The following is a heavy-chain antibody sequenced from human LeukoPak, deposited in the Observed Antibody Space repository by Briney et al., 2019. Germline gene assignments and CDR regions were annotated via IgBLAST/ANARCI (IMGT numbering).Heavy chain of an antibody. J-gene: IGHJ4*02. CDR3: ARDSGRMLDY. Sequence: GGSLGLSCAASGFTFSSYSMNWVRQAPGKGLEWVSSISSSSSYIYYADSVKGRFTISRDNAKNSLYLQMNSLRAEDTAVYYCARDSGRMLDYWGQGTLVTVSS. D-gene: IGHD2-15*01. CDR2: ISSSSSYI. CDR1: GFTFSSYS. V-gene: IGHV3-21*01.